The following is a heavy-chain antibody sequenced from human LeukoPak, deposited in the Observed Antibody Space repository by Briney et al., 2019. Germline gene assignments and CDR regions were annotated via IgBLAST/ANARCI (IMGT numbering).Heavy chain of an antibody. J-gene: IGHJ4*02. Sequence: GGSLRLSCAASGFSFRGYGMHWVRQAPGKGLEYVSAISADGGTTYYADSVKDRFIISGDNAKNTLYLQMGSLRNEDMAVYYCARGRGGPPFDYWGQGTLVIVSS. CDR3: ARGRGGPPFDY. CDR1: GFSFRGYG. CDR2: ISADGGTT. V-gene: IGHV3-64*02.